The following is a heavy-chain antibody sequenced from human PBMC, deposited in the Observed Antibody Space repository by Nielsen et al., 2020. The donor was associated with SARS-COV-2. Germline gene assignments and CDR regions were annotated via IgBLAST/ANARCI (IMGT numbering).Heavy chain of an antibody. CDR2: IDPSDSYT. V-gene: IGHV5-10-1*01. CDR1: GYSFTSYW. J-gene: IGHJ6*02. CDR3: ARPSPTRIAAAGTYYYYGMDV. Sequence: KVSCKGSGYSFTSYWISWVRQMPGKGLEWMGRIDPSDSYTNYSPSFQGHVTISADKSISTAYLQWSSLKASDTAMYYCARPSPTRIAAAGTYYYYGMDVWGQGTTVTVSS. D-gene: IGHD6-13*01.